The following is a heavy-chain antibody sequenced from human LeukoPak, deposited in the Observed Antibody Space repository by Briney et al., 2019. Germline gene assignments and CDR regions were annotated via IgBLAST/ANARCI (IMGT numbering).Heavy chain of an antibody. CDR1: GFTFSSYA. CDR3: ARGGVGSFDI. V-gene: IGHV3-74*01. D-gene: IGHD2-8*02. CDR2: IHNDGTTT. J-gene: IGHJ3*02. Sequence: GGSLRLSCAASGFTFSSYAMSWVRQAPGKGLEWVSRIHNDGTTTGYADSVKGRFAISRDNAKNTVYLQMDSLRAEDTAVYYCARGGVGSFDIWGQGTMVTVSS.